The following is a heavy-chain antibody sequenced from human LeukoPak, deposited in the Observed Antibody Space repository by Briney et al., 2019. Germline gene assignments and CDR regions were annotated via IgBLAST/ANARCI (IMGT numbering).Heavy chain of an antibody. D-gene: IGHD1-26*01. V-gene: IGHV1-2*04. J-gene: IGHJ4*02. Sequence: GASVKVSCKASGYTFTGYYMHWVRQAPGQGLEWMGWINPNSGGTNYAQKFQGWVTMTRDTSISTAYMELRSLRSDDTAVYYCARGIGPYSGNSWDYWGQGTLVTVSS. CDR1: GYTFTGYY. CDR2: INPNSGGT. CDR3: ARGIGPYSGNSWDY.